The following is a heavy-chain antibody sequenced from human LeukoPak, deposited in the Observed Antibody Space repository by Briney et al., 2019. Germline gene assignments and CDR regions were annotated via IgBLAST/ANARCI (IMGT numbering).Heavy chain of an antibody. CDR3: ARLREGLYHFDY. CDR2: INVNNGGT. Sequence: ASVKVSFKASGYTFTDYYIQWMRQAPGQGLEWMGWINVNNGGTKYAQHLQGRVAMTTDTSISTAYMELSRLRSDDTAVYYCARLREGLYHFDYWGQGTLVSVSS. CDR1: GYTFTDYY. J-gene: IGHJ4*02. D-gene: IGHD3-16*02. V-gene: IGHV1-2*02.